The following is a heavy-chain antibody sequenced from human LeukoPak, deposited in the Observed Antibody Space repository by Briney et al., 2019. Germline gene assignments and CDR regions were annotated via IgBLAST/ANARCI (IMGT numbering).Heavy chain of an antibody. CDR2: ISSSGSTI. V-gene: IGHV3-48*03. Sequence: GGSLRLSCAASGFTFSSYEMNWVRQAPGKGLEWVSYISSSGSTIYYADSVKGRFTISRDNAKNSLYLQMNSLRAEDTAVYYCATGSGWHWNYFDYWGQGTLVTVSS. J-gene: IGHJ4*02. CDR1: GFTFSSYE. CDR3: ATGSGWHWNYFDY. D-gene: IGHD6-19*01.